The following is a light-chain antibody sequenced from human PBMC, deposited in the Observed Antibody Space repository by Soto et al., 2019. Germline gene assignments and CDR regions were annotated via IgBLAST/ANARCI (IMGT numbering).Light chain of an antibody. V-gene: IGKV4-1*01. CDR1: QSVLYSPNNKYF. CDR2: WAS. J-gene: IGKJ1*01. Sequence: DIVMTQSPDSLAVSLGERATINCKSSQSVLYSPNNKYFLTWYQQKPGQPPKLLIYWASTRESGVPDRFSGSGSGTDFTLTISSLQAEDVAVYYCQQYYSAPWTFGQGTKVEIK. CDR3: QQYYSAPWT.